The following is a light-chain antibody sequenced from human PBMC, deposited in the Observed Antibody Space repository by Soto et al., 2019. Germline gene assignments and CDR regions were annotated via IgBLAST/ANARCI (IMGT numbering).Light chain of an antibody. J-gene: IGLJ1*01. CDR3: SSYTSSSTLTYV. V-gene: IGLV2-14*01. CDR1: SSDVGGYNY. CDR2: DVS. Sequence: QSALTQPASLSGSPGQSITISCTGNSSDVGGYNYVSWYQQHPGKAPKFMIYDVSNRPSGVSNRFSGSKSGNTASLTISGLQAEDEADYYCSSYTSSSTLTYVFGTGTKVTVL.